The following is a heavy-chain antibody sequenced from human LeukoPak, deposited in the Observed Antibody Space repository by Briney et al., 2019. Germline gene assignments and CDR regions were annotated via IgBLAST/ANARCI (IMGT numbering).Heavy chain of an antibody. D-gene: IGHD5-12*01. V-gene: IGHV3-30*02. CDR2: VRNDGSNE. CDR1: GFVLSDYG. Sequence: HPGGSLRLSCAASGFVLSDYGMHWVRQAPGKGLEWVAFVRNDGSNEYYVGSVKGRFTISRDKSKNTLYLQMNSLRAEDTAAYSCAKESDSGYHSEGPKNWGLGTLVTVSS. J-gene: IGHJ4*02. CDR3: AKESDSGYHSEGPKN.